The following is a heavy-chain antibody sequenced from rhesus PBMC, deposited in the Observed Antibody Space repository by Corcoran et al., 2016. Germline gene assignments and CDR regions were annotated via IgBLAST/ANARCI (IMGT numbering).Heavy chain of an antibody. CDR1: GFTFSSYG. D-gene: IGHD1-1*01. CDR2: ISYTGGST. J-gene: IGHJ5-2*02. V-gene: IGHV3S5*01. Sequence: EVQLVETGGGLVQPGGSLRRSWAASGFTFSSYGMSWVRQAPGKGLEGVSVISYTGGSTYYADSVKGRFTISRDNSKNTLSLQMNSLRAEDTAVYYCAKDQGWKASLDVWGRGVLVTVSS. CDR3: AKDQGWKASLDV.